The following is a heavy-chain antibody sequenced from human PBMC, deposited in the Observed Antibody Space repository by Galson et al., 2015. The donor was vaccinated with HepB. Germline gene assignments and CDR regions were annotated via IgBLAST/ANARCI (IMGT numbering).Heavy chain of an antibody. D-gene: IGHD4-17*01. V-gene: IGHV4-59*01. J-gene: IGHJ5*02. CDR1: GGSISSYY. CDR3: ARLGHMTTVTSYNWFDP. Sequence: SETLSLTCTVSGGSISSYYWSWIRQPPGKGLEWIGYIYYSGSTNYNPSLKSRVTISVDTSKNQFSLKLSSVTAADTAVYYCARLGHMTTVTSYNWFDPWGQGTLVTVSS. CDR2: IYYSGST.